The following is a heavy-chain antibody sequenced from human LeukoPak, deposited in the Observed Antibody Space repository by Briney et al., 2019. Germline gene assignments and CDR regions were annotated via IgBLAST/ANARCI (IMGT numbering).Heavy chain of an antibody. Sequence: PSETLSLTCTVSGGSISSSSYYWGWIRQPPGKGLEWIGSIYYSGGTYYNPSLKSRVTISVDTSKNQFSLKLSSVTAADTAVYYCARDSGSLFDYWGQGTLVTVSS. D-gene: IGHD6-19*01. V-gene: IGHV4-39*07. CDR3: ARDSGSLFDY. CDR1: GGSISSSSYY. J-gene: IGHJ4*02. CDR2: IYYSGGT.